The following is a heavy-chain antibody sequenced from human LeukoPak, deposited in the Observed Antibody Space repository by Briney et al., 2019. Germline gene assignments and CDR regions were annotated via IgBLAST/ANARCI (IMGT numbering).Heavy chain of an antibody. V-gene: IGHV1-69*05. CDR3: ARGTTAMVPFDI. CDR1: GGTFSSYA. Sequence: SVKVSCKASGGTFSSYAISWVRQAPGQGLEWMGGIIPIFGTANYAQKFQGRVTITTDESTSTAHMELSSLRSEDTAVYYCARGTTAMVPFDIWGQGTMVTVSS. CDR2: IIPIFGTA. D-gene: IGHD5-18*01. J-gene: IGHJ3*02.